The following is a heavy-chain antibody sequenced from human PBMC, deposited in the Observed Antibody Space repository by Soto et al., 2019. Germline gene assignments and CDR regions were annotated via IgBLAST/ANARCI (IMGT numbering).Heavy chain of an antibody. V-gene: IGHV3-9*01. CDR3: AKGGYCTDGSCYTEFAP. Sequence: QLVESGGGLVQPGRSLRLSCTASGFTFDDYPMHWVRQRPGQGLEWVSGITWNSANVGYADSVRGRFTISRDNAKNSLFLQMDKLRREDTAFYFCAKGGYCTDGSCYTEFAPRGQGTLVTVSS. CDR1: GFTFDDYP. D-gene: IGHD2-15*01. J-gene: IGHJ5*02. CDR2: ITWNSANV.